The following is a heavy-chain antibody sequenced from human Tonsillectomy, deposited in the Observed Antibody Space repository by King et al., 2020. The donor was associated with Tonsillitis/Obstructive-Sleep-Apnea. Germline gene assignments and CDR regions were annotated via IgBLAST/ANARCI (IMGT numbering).Heavy chain of an antibody. CDR2: ISVSSRFI. CDR1: GFTFTDYS. Sequence: VQLVESGGGLVKPGGSLRLSCATSGFTFTDYSMNWVRQAPGKGLEWVSIISVSSRFIYYADSVKGRFTISRDNAKNSLYLQMNSLRPEDTAVYYCAIPVNSGDFDYWGQGTLVTVSS. V-gene: IGHV3-21*01. CDR3: AIPVNSGDFDY. J-gene: IGHJ4*02. D-gene: IGHD6-19*01.